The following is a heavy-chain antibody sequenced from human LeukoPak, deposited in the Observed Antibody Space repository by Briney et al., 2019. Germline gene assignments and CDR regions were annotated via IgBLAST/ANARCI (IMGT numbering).Heavy chain of an antibody. D-gene: IGHD4-23*01. V-gene: IGHV3-23*01. CDR3: AKTGPLTVVTDPSLYYYGMDV. CDR2: ISGSGGST. Sequence: GGSLRLSYAASGFTFSSYAMSWVRQAPGKGLEWVSAISGSGGSTYYANSVKGRFTISRDNSKNTLYLQMNSLRAEDTALYYWAKTGPLTVVTDPSLYYYGMDVRGQGTTVTVSS. CDR1: GFTFSSYA. J-gene: IGHJ6*02.